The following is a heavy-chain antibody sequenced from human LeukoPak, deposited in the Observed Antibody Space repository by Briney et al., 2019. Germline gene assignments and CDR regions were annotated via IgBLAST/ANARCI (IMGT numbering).Heavy chain of an antibody. J-gene: IGHJ4*02. CDR3: ARERYSGYYFDY. D-gene: IGHD5-12*01. CDR1: ALTFSTYG. Sequence: GRSLRPSCAAAALTFSTYGMEWGRQAPGKWLGWVAVISNDGSHKYYEDSVKGPLTTSRDNSTNTLYLQMNSLRAEDTAVYYCARERYSGYYFDYWGEGTLVTASS. CDR2: ISNDGSHK. V-gene: IGHV3-30*06.